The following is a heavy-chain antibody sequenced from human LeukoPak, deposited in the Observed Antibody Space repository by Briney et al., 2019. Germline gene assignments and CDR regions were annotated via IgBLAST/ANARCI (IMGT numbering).Heavy chain of an antibody. J-gene: IGHJ4*02. CDR2: ISGSGGSA. CDR3: AKADEVASATIGPAGY. V-gene: IGHV3-23*01. CDR1: GFTFSSYW. D-gene: IGHD5-24*01. Sequence: GGSLRLSCAASGFTFSSYWMHWVRQAPGKGLEWVSSISGSGGSAYYADSVRGRFTISRDNSKNTLYLQMNRLRVEDTAVYYCAKADEVASATIGPAGYWGQGTLVTVSS.